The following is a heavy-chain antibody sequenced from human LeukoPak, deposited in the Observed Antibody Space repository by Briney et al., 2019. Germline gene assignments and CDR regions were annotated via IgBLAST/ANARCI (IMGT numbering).Heavy chain of an antibody. CDR3: VRSTSPPQFDY. V-gene: IGHV3-74*01. Sequence: GGSLRLSCAASGNYWMHWVRQAPGKGLVWVSHINSDGSWTSYADSVKGRFTISKDNAKNSLYLQMNSLRAEDTAVYYCVRSTSPPQFDYWGQGILVSVSS. CDR2: INSDGSWT. CDR1: GNYW. D-gene: IGHD2-2*01. J-gene: IGHJ4*02.